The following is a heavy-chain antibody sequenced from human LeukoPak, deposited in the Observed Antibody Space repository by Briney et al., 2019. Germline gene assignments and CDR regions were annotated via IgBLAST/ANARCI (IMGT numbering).Heavy chain of an antibody. CDR2: IIPILGIA. Sequence: GSSVKVSCKASGGTFSSYAISWVRQAPGQGLEWMGRIIPILGIANYAQKFQGRVTITADKSTSTAYMELSSLRSEDTAVYYCARDPCSSTSCYRFDPWGQGTLVTVSS. CDR3: ARDPCSSTSCYRFDP. D-gene: IGHD2-2*01. V-gene: IGHV1-69*04. J-gene: IGHJ5*02. CDR1: GGTFSSYA.